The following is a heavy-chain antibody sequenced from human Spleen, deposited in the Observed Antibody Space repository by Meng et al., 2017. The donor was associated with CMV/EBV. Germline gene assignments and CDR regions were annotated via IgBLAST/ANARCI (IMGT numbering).Heavy chain of an antibody. CDR3: ARDRTGDCSSTSCYNYYYYYGMDV. V-gene: IGHV1-69*05. J-gene: IGHJ6*02. Sequence: SVNVSCKASVGTFSSYAFSWVRQAPGQGLEWMGGIIPNFSIANYAQKFHGRVTITTDESTSTAYMELSSLRSEDTAVYYCARDRTGDCSSTSCYNYYYYYGMDVWGQGTTVTVSS. CDR1: VGTFSSYA. D-gene: IGHD2-2*02. CDR2: IIPNFSIA.